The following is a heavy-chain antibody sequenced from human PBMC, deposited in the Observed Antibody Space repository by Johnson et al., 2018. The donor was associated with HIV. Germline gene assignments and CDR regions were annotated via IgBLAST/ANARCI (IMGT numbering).Heavy chain of an antibody. CDR2: INWNGDTT. Sequence: VQLVESGGGLVQPGGSLRLSCAASGFTFSSYDMHWVRQATGKGLQWVSGINWNGDTTTYADSVKGRFAISRNNADNSLYLQMNSLRAEDTAVYYCAREEGTDILTRGDAFDIWGQGTMVTVSS. D-gene: IGHD3-9*01. CDR3: AREEGTDILTRGDAFDI. V-gene: IGHV3-13*04. CDR1: GFTFSSYD. J-gene: IGHJ3*02.